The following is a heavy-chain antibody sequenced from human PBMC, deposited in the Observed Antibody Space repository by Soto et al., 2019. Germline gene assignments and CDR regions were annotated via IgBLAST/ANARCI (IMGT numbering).Heavy chain of an antibody. V-gene: IGHV4-31*03. CDR3: ARDYYDILTGPARAFDI. CDR1: GGSISSGGYY. J-gene: IGHJ3*02. D-gene: IGHD3-9*01. Sequence: SETLSLTCTVSGGSISSGGYYWSWIRQHPGKGLEWIGYIYYSGSTYYNPSLKSRVTISVDTSKCQFSLKLSSVTAADTAVYYCARDYYDILTGPARAFDIWGQGTMVTVSS. CDR2: IYYSGST.